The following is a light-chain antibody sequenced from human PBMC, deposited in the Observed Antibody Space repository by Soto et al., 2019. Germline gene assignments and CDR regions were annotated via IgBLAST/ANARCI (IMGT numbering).Light chain of an antibody. V-gene: IGKV3D-20*01. Sequence: EIVLTQSPATLSLSPGERATLSCGASQTVSKNYIAWYQQKPGLAPRLFIYGASTRAAGIPDRFSASGSGTDFTLTISRLEPEDCAVYYCQQYADSPITFGGGTKVEIK. CDR3: QQYADSPIT. J-gene: IGKJ4*01. CDR1: QTVSKNY. CDR2: GAS.